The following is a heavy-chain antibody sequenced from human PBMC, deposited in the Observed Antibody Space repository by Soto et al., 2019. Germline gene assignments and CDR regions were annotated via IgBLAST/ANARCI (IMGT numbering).Heavy chain of an antibody. V-gene: IGHV1-18*04. J-gene: IGHJ4*02. CDR2: ISGYNGNT. CDR1: GYTFTIYG. CDR3: ARVDYYDSSGYYGY. Sequence: QVQLVQSGAEVKKPGASVKVSCKASGYTFTIYGISWVRQAPGQGLEWMGWISGYNGNTDYAQNLQDRVTLTTDASTSSVYMERRSFRSDDTAAYYCARVDYYDSSGYYGYWCLGTWISVSS. D-gene: IGHD3-22*01.